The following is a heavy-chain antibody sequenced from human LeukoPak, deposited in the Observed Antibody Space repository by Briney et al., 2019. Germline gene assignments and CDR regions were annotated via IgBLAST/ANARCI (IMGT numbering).Heavy chain of an antibody. CDR1: GYTLTSFA. CDR3: ARDQWRVKTDY. J-gene: IGHJ4*02. Sequence: ASVKVSCKASGYTLTSFAMHWVRQAPGQRLEWMGWINAGNGNTKYSQKFQGRVTITRDTSASTAYMELSSLRSEDTAVYYCARDQWRVKTDYWGQGTLVTVSS. D-gene: IGHD6-19*01. V-gene: IGHV1-3*01. CDR2: INAGNGNT.